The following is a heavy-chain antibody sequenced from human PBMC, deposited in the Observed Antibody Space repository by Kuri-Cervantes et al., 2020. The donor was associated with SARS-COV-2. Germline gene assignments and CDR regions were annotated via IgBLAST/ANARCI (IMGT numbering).Heavy chain of an antibody. CDR2: ISYDGSNK. J-gene: IGHJ4*02. CDR3: AGDLGGYFDY. D-gene: IGHD2-15*01. CDR1: GFTFSSYI. V-gene: IGHV3-30*04. Sequence: GGSLRLSCAASGFTFSSYIMSWVRQAPGRGLEWVAVISYDGSNKYYADSVKGRFTISRDNSKNTLYLQMNSLRAEDTAVYYCAGDLGGYFDYWGQGTLVTVSS.